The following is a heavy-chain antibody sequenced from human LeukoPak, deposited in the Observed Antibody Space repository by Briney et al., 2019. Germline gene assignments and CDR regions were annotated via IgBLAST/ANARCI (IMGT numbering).Heavy chain of an antibody. CDR2: VYYSRNT. CDR3: ARHKAPSHPFDS. J-gene: IGHJ4*02. CDR1: GGSISSSSYY. Sequence: SETLSLTCTVSGGSISSSSYYWGWIRQPPGKGLEWIGSVYYSRNTYYCPSLKSRVTISGDTSKNQFSLKVSSVTAADTAVYYCARHKAPSHPFDSWGQGTLVTVSS. V-gene: IGHV4-39*01.